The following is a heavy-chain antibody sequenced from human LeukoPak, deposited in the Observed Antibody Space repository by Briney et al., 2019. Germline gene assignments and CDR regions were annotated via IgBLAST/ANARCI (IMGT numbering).Heavy chain of an antibody. V-gene: IGHV4-34*01. CDR3: ARGTSYYDFWSGYSSWFDP. J-gene: IGHJ5*02. CDR2: INHSGST. D-gene: IGHD3-3*01. Sequence: SETLSLTCAVYGGSLSGYYWSWIRQPPGKGLEWIGEINHSGSTNYNPSLKSRVAISVDTSKNQFSLKLSSVTAADTAVYYCARGTSYYDFWSGYSSWFDPWGQGTLVTVSS. CDR1: GGSLSGYY.